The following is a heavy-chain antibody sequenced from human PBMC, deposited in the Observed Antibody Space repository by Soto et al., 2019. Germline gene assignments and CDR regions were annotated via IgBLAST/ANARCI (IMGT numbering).Heavy chain of an antibody. J-gene: IGHJ6*02. V-gene: IGHV4-34*01. CDR3: ARTGPRYYYYGMDV. CDR2: INHSGST. Sequence: QAQLQQWGAGLLKPSETLSLTCAVYGGSFSGYYWSWIRQPPGKGLEWIGEINHSGSTNYNPSLKSRVTISVDTSKNQFSLKLSSVTAADTAVYYCARTGPRYYYYGMDVWGQGTTVTVSS. CDR1: GGSFSGYY.